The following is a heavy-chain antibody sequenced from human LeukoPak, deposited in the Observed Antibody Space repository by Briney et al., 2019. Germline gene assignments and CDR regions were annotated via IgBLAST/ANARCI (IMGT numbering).Heavy chain of an antibody. CDR2: IYYSGST. Sequence: SETLSLTCTVSGDSISSYYWTWIRQPPGKGLEWIGYIYYSGSTNYNPSLKIRVTMSVGTSKNQFSLKLSSVTAADTAMYYCARGLSGYSGGDDAFDIWGQGTMVAVSS. CDR3: ARGLSGYSGGDDAFDI. CDR1: GDSISSYY. V-gene: IGHV4-59*01. J-gene: IGHJ3*02. D-gene: IGHD2-21*01.